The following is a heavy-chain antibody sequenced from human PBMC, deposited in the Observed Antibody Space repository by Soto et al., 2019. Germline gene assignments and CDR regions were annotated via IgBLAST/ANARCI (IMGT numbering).Heavy chain of an antibody. CDR1: GYTFTSYG. CDR3: AREGFCSGGSCYSGSYYYYGMDV. D-gene: IGHD2-15*01. CDR2: ISAYNGNT. Sequence: ASVKVSCKAPGYTFTSYGISWVRQAPGQGLEWMGWISAYNGNTNYAQKLQGRVTMTTDTSTSTAYMELRSLRSDDTAVYYCAREGFCSGGSCYSGSYYYYGMDVWGKGPTVTVSS. V-gene: IGHV1-18*01. J-gene: IGHJ6*04.